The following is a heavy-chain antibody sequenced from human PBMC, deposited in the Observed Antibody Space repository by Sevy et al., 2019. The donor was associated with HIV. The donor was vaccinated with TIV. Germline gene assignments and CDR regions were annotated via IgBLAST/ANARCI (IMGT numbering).Heavy chain of an antibody. Sequence: GGSLRLSCAATGFTVNSNYMSWVRQAPGKGLEWVSIIYTGDNTYYTDSVKGRFIISRDNSKNTLYLQMKSLRAEDTAVYYCARLSVYYYDSDGYYTTGNAFDIWGQGTMVTVSS. D-gene: IGHD3-22*01. V-gene: IGHV3-53*01. J-gene: IGHJ3*02. CDR1: GFTVNSNY. CDR3: ARLSVYYYDSDGYYTTGNAFDI. CDR2: IYTGDNT.